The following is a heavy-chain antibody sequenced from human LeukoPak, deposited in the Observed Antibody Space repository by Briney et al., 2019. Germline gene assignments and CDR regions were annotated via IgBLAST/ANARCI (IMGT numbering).Heavy chain of an antibody. D-gene: IGHD2-15*01. V-gene: IGHV4-59*08. CDR3: ARHRSASSGGSWANWFDP. J-gene: IGHJ5*02. CDR2: IYYSGST. Sequence: SETLSLTCTVSGGSISSYYWSWIRQPPGKGLEWIGYIYYSGSTNYNPSLKSRVTISVDTSKNQFSLKLSSVTAADTAVYYCARHRSASSGGSWANWFDPWGQGTLVTVSS. CDR1: GGSISSYY.